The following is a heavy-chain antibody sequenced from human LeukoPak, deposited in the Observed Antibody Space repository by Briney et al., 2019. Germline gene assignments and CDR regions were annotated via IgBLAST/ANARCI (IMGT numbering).Heavy chain of an antibody. J-gene: IGHJ4*02. V-gene: IGHV1-8*01. CDR2: MNPNSGNT. Sequence: APVKVSCKASGYTFTSYDINWVRQATGQGLEWMGWMNPNSGNTGYAQKFQGRVTMTRDTSISTAYMELSRLRSDDTAVYYCARGGFCGSTSCYLFDYWGQGTLVTVSS. CDR3: ARGGFCGSTSCYLFDY. CDR1: GYTFTSYD. D-gene: IGHD2-2*03.